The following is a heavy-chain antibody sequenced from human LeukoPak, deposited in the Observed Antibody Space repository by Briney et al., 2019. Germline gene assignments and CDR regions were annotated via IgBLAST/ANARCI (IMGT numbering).Heavy chain of an antibody. CDR2: INPNSGGT. Sequence: ASVKVSCKASGYTFTGYYMHWVRQAPGQELEWMGWINPNSGGTNYAQKFQGRVAMTRDTSISTAYMELRSLRSDDTAVYYCASWLRGVIGAFDIWGQGTMVTVSS. D-gene: IGHD3-10*01. J-gene: IGHJ3*02. CDR1: GYTFTGYY. CDR3: ASWLRGVIGAFDI. V-gene: IGHV1-2*02.